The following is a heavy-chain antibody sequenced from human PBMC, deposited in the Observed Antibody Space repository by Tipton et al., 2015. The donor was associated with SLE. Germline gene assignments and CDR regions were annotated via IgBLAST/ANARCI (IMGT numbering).Heavy chain of an antibody. CDR3: ARARSSSFLDY. V-gene: IGHV3-13*01. Sequence: GSLRLSCAASGFTFSTYDMHWVRQATGKGLEWVSVIGTTDDTYYADSVKGRFTISREDPKNSLYLQMNSLRVGDTAVYYCARARSSSFLDYWGQGTLVTVS. CDR1: GFTFSTYD. D-gene: IGHD6-13*01. J-gene: IGHJ4*02. CDR2: IGTTDDT.